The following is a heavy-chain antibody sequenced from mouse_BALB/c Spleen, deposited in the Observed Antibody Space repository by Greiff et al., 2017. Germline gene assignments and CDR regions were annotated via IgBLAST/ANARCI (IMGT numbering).Heavy chain of an antibody. D-gene: IGHD1-1*01. V-gene: IGHV5-9-3*01. CDR2: ISSGGSYT. CDR3: ARGHYYGSSAWFAY. CDR1: GFTFSSYA. J-gene: IGHJ3*01. Sequence: EVKVEESGGGLVKPGGSLKLSCAASGFTFSSYAMSWVRQTPEKRLEWVATISSGGSYTYYPDSVKGRFTISRDNAKNTLYLQMSSLRSEDTAMYYCARGHYYGSSAWFAYWGQGTLVTVSA.